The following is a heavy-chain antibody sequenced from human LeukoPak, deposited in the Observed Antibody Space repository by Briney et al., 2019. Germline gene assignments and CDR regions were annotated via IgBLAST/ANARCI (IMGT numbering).Heavy chain of an antibody. J-gene: IGHJ4*02. CDR3: AGAKWLPYGY. CDR1: GGSFSGYY. V-gene: IGHV4-34*01. Sequence: SETLSLTCAVYGGSFSGYYWSWIRQPPGKGLEWIGEINLSGSTNYNPSLKSRVTISVDTSKNQFSLKLSSVTAADTAVYYCAGAKWLPYGYWGQGTLVTVSS. CDR2: INLSGST. D-gene: IGHD3-22*01.